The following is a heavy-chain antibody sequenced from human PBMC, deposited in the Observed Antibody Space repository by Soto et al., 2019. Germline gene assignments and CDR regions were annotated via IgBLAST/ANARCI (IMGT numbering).Heavy chain of an antibody. Sequence: PGGSLRLSCAASGFTFSSYGMHWVRQAPGKGLEWVAVIWYDGSNKYYADSVKGRFTISRENSKNTLYLQMNSLRAEDTAVYYCARDCSGGSCYVAGPGNGMDVWGQGTTVTVSS. CDR1: GFTFSSYG. CDR2: IWYDGSNK. V-gene: IGHV3-33*01. J-gene: IGHJ6*02. CDR3: ARDCSGGSCYVAGPGNGMDV. D-gene: IGHD2-15*01.